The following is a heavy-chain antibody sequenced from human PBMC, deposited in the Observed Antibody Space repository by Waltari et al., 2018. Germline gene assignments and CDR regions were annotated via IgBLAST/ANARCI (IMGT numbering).Heavy chain of an antibody. CDR1: GFTFSSYE. CDR3: ARDWGRYYYDSSGPISAFDI. V-gene: IGHV3-48*03. D-gene: IGHD3-22*01. J-gene: IGHJ3*02. Sequence: EVQLVESGGGLVQPGGSLRLSCAASGFTFSSYEMNWVRQAPGKGLEWVSYISSSGSTIYYADSGKGRFTISRDNAKNSLYLQMNSLRAEDTAVYYCARDWGRYYYDSSGPISAFDIWGQGTMVTVSS. CDR2: ISSSGSTI.